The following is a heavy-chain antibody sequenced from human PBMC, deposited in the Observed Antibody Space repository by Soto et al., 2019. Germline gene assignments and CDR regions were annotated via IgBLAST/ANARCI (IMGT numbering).Heavy chain of an antibody. Sequence: QVQLVESGGGVVQPGRSLRLSCAASGFTFSSYGMHWVRQAPGKGLEWVAVISYDGSNKYYADSVKGRFTISRDNSKNTLYLQMNSLRAEDTAVYYCAEGPPGLVGAGSFDLWGRGTLVTVSS. CDR1: GFTFSSYG. V-gene: IGHV3-30*03. CDR3: AEGPPGLVGAGSFDL. D-gene: IGHD1-26*01. CDR2: ISYDGSNK. J-gene: IGHJ2*01.